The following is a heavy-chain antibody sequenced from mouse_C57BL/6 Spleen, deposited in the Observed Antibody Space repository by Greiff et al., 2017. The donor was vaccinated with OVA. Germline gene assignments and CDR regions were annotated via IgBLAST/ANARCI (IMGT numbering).Heavy chain of an antibody. D-gene: IGHD2-10*02. CDR1: GFTFSSYT. CDR3: ARPYGNSPWFAY. J-gene: IGHJ3*01. Sequence: EVQLVESGGGLVKPGGSLKLSCAASGFTFSSYTMSWVRQTPEKRLEWVATISGGGGNTYYPDSVKGRFTISRDNAKNTLYLQMSSLRSEDTALYYCARPYGNSPWFAYWGQGTLVTVSA. CDR2: ISGGGGNT. V-gene: IGHV5-9*01.